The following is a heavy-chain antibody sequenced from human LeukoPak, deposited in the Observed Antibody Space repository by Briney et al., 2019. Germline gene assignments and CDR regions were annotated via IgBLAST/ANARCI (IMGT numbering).Heavy chain of an antibody. CDR1: GFTFSDYY. CDR3: VRDNPPDCSSTSCYKGFYYYYMDV. J-gene: IGHJ6*03. Sequence: GGSLRLSCAASGFTFSDYYMSWIRQAPGKGLEWVSYISSSGRTMYYADSVKGRFTISRDNSKNTLYLQMNSLRAEDTAVYYCVRDNPPDCSSTSCYKGFYYYYMDVWGKGTTVTVSS. CDR2: ISSSGRTM. D-gene: IGHD2-2*02. V-gene: IGHV3-11*04.